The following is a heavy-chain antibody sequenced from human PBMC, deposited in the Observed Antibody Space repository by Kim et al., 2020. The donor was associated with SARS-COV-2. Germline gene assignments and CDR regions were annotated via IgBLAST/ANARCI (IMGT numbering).Heavy chain of an antibody. Sequence: GGSLRLSCAASGFTFSSYSMNWVRQAPGKGLEWVSYISSSSSTIYYADSVKGRFTISRDNAKNSLYLQMNSLRDEDTAVYYCAREGRGIIVGATRRPHFFDYWGQGTLVTVSS. D-gene: IGHD1-26*01. V-gene: IGHV3-48*02. CDR1: GFTFSSYS. CDR2: ISSSSSTI. CDR3: AREGRGIIVGATRRPHFFDY. J-gene: IGHJ4*02.